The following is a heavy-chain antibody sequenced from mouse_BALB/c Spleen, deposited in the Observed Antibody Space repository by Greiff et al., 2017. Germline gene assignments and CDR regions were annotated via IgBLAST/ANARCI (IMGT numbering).Heavy chain of an antibody. CDR3: ARGTTDYFDY. CDR1: GYSFTGYN. V-gene: IGHV1S135*01. D-gene: IGHD1-1*01. CDR2: IDPYNGGT. Sequence: VHVKQSGPELGKPGASVKISCKASGYSFTGYNMYWVKQRHRKSLEWIGYIDPYNGGTSYNQKSKGKATLTVDKSSSTAYMHLNSLTSEDSAIYYCARGTTDYFDYWGQGTTLTVSS. J-gene: IGHJ2*01.